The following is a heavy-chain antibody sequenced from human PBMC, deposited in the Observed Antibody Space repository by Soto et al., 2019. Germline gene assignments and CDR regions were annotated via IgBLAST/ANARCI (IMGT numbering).Heavy chain of an antibody. Sequence: GGSLRLSCAASGFTFSSYAMSWVRQAPGKGLEWVSAISGSGGSTYYADSVKGRFTISRDNSKNTLYLQMNSLRAEDTAVYYCAKDFGDIVVVPAASRIDYWGQGTLVTVS. V-gene: IGHV3-23*01. CDR2: ISGSGGST. CDR1: GFTFSSYA. J-gene: IGHJ4*02. CDR3: AKDFGDIVVVPAASRIDY. D-gene: IGHD2-2*01.